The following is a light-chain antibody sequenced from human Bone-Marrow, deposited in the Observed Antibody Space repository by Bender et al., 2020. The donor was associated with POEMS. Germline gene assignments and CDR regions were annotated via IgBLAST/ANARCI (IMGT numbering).Light chain of an antibody. V-gene: IGLV2-23*02. CDR3: CSYAGSRTWVL. J-gene: IGLJ2*01. CDR2: EVT. Sequence: QSALTQPASVSGSPGQSITISCTGTSSDVGSYNLVSWYQHHPDKAPKLIIFEVTKRPSGVSNRFSGSKSGSTASLTISGLQTEDEADYYCCSYAGSRTWVLFGGGTKLTVL. CDR1: SSDVGSYNL.